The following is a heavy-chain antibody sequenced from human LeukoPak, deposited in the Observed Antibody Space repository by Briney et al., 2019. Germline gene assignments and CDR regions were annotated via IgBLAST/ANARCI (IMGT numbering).Heavy chain of an antibody. D-gene: IGHD3-3*01. CDR2: IIPLFGTT. Sequence: GSSVKVSCKASGGTFSYTAISWVRQAPGQGFEWMGGIIPLFGTTNYAQKFQGRVTITKNDSTTTAYMELSSLRSDDTAMYYCARAAYNDFWSEYNYFGPWGQGSLVTVSS. V-gene: IGHV1-69*05. J-gene: IGHJ5*02. CDR3: ARAAYNDFWSEYNYFGP. CDR1: GGTFSYTA.